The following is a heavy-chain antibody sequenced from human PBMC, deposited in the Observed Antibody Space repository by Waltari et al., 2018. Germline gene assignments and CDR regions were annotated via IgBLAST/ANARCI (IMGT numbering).Heavy chain of an antibody. Sequence: QVQLVQSGAEVKKPGASVKVSCKASGYTFTGYYMHWVRQAPGQGLEWMGWINPNRGGTNYAQRCQGRVTMTRDTSISTAYMELSRLGSDDTAVYYCAKGGFYGSGSYGAEYGMDVWGQGTTVTVSS. J-gene: IGHJ6*02. CDR3: AKGGFYGSGSYGAEYGMDV. V-gene: IGHV1-2*02. CDR2: INPNRGGT. D-gene: IGHD3-10*01. CDR1: GYTFTGYY.